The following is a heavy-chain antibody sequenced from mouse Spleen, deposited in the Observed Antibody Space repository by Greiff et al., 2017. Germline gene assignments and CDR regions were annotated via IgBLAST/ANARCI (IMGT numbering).Heavy chain of an antibody. CDR2: IYPRSGNT. J-gene: IGHJ2*01. CDR3: SREGGMGYLYYFDY. Sequence: VQLQQSGAELARPGASVKLSCKASGYTFTSYGISWVKQRTGQGLEWIGEIYPRSGNTYYNEKFKGKATLTADKSSSTAYMELLSLTSEDSAFYFCSREGGMGYLYYFDYWGQGTTLTVSS. V-gene: IGHV1-81*01. CDR1: GYTFTSYG. D-gene: IGHD2-10*02.